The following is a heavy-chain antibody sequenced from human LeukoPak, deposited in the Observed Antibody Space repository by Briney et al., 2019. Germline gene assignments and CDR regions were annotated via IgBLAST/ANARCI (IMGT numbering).Heavy chain of an antibody. J-gene: IGHJ4*02. Sequence: SSVKVSCKASGGTFSSYTISWVRQALGQGLEWMGRIIPILGIANYAQKFQGRVTITADKSTSTAYMELSSLRSEDTAVYYCATLIHFGVVIYPFDYWGQGTLVTVSS. CDR1: GGTFSSYT. CDR3: ATLIHFGVVIYPFDY. CDR2: IIPILGIA. D-gene: IGHD3-3*01. V-gene: IGHV1-69*02.